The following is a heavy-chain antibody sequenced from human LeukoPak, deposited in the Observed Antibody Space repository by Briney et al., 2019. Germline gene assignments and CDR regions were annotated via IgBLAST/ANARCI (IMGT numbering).Heavy chain of an antibody. CDR3: ARDRITMVRGVTYYYGMDV. D-gene: IGHD3-10*01. Sequence: GGSLRLSCAASGFTVSSNYMSWDRQAPGKGLEWVSVIYSGGSTYYADSVKGRFTISRDNSKNTLYLQMNSLRAEDTAVYYCARDRITMVRGVTYYYGMDVWGQGTTVTVSS. CDR2: IYSGGST. J-gene: IGHJ6*02. V-gene: IGHV3-53*01. CDR1: GFTVSSNY.